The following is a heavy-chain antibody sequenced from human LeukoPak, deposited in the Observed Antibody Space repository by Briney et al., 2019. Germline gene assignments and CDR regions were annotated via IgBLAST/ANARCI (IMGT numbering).Heavy chain of an antibody. Sequence: SQTLSLTCAISGDSVSSNSAAWNWIRQSPSRGLEWLGRTYYRSKWCNDYAVSVKSRITINADTSKNQFSLQLNSVTPEDTAVYYCARDLYSSGWYRFDYWGQGTLVTVSS. CDR3: ARDLYSSGWYRFDY. V-gene: IGHV6-1*01. D-gene: IGHD6-19*01. CDR1: GDSVSSNSAA. CDR2: TYYRSKWCN. J-gene: IGHJ4*02.